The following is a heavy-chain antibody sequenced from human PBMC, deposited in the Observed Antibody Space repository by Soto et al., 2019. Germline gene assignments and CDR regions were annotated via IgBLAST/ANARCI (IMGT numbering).Heavy chain of an antibody. CDR2: IYYSGST. CDR3: ARAPRGNYGYPSYFDY. Sequence: SETLSLTCTVSGGSISSGGYYWSWIRQHPGKGLEWIGYIYYSGSTYYNPSLKSRVTISVDTSKNQFSLKLSSVTAADTAVYYCARAPRGNYGYPSYFDYWGRGTLVTVSS. V-gene: IGHV4-61*08. J-gene: IGHJ4*02. CDR1: GGSISSGGYY. D-gene: IGHD3-10*01.